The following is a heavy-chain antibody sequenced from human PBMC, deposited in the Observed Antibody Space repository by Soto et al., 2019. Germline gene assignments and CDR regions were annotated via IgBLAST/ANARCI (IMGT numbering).Heavy chain of an antibody. CDR3: ARGGHVVVVTAALDY. CDR2: VNPSGGHT. J-gene: IGHJ4*02. V-gene: IGHV1-46*01. CDR1: GDTFTDYY. D-gene: IGHD2-21*02. Sequence: QVQLVQSGAEVKKPGASVKISCKASGDTFTDYYIHWVRQAPGQGLEWMGTVNPSGGHTTYAQHFLGRMTMTRDTSTSTLYMELTSLTSQDTAVYYCARGGHVVVVTAALDYWGQGTLVTVSS.